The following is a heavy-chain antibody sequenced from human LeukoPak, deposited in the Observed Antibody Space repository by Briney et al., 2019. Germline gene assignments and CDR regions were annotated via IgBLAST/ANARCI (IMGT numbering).Heavy chain of an antibody. J-gene: IGHJ5*02. CDR2: IYSGGST. D-gene: IGHD5-12*01. V-gene: IGHV3-66*01. CDR1: GFTVSSNY. Sequence: PGGSLRLSCAASGFTVSSNYMSWVRQAPGKGLEWVSVIYSGGSTYYADSVKGRFTISRDNSKNTLYLQMNSLRAEDTAVYYCARTVVAKTNWFGPWGQGTLVTVSS. CDR3: ARTVVAKTNWFGP.